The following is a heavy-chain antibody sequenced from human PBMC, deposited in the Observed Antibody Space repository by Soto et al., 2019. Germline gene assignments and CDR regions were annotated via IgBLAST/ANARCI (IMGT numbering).Heavy chain of an antibody. Sequence: ASVKVSCKASGYTFTSYDINWVRQATGQGLEWMGWMNPNSGNTGYAQKFQGRVTMTRNTSISTAYMELSSLRSEDTAVYYCWVWEARQYYYYGMDVWGQWTTVTVSS. CDR3: WVWEARQYYYYGMDV. CDR2: MNPNSGNT. V-gene: IGHV1-8*01. J-gene: IGHJ6*02. CDR1: GYTFTSYD. D-gene: IGHD6-6*01.